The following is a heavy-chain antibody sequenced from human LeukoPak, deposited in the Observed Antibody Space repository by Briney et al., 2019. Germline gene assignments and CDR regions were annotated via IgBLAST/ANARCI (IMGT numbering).Heavy chain of an antibody. J-gene: IGHJ4*02. CDR3: AKEGSYYDSSGYWD. CDR2: IRYDGSNK. CDR1: GFTFSSYG. Sequence: GGSLRLSCAASGFTFSSYGMHWVRQAPGKGPEWVAFIRYDGSNKYYADSARGRFTISRDNSKNTLYLQMNSLRAEDTAVYYCAKEGSYYDSSGYWDWGQGTLVTVSS. V-gene: IGHV3-30*02. D-gene: IGHD3-22*01.